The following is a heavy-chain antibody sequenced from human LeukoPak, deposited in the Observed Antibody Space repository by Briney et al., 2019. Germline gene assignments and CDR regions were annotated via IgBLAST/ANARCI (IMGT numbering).Heavy chain of an antibody. D-gene: IGHD2/OR15-2a*01. CDR3: ARDFHYFFDY. CDR2: ILKDGSNA. CDR1: GFTFSSYA. V-gene: IGHV3-30*03. Sequence: GGSLRLSCAASGFTFSSYAMHWVRQAPGKGLDWVALILKDGSNALYADSVKGRFTISRDNSGNTLFLQMNSLRAEDTGIYYCARDFHYFFDYCGQGTLVTVSS. J-gene: IGHJ4*02.